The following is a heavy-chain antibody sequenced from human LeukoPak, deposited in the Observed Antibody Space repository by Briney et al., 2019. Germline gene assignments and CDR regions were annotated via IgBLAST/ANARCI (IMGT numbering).Heavy chain of an antibody. CDR1: GYSISSGYY. J-gene: IGHJ4*02. Sequence: PSETLSLTYTVTGYSISSGYYWGWIRQPPGKGLEWIGSIYHSGSTYYNPSLKSRVTISVDTSKNQFSLKLSSVTAADTAVYYCARVHDYGDYRIDYWGQGTLVTVSS. CDR2: IYHSGST. CDR3: ARVHDYGDYRIDY. V-gene: IGHV4-38-2*02. D-gene: IGHD4-17*01.